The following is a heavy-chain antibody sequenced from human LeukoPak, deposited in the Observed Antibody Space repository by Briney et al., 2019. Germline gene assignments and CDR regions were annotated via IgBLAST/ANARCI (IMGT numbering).Heavy chain of an antibody. V-gene: IGHV1-18*01. CDR3: ATARFGELLFEVDAFDI. Sequence: ASVKVSCKASGYTFTSYGISWVRQAPGQGLEWMGWSSAYNGNTNYAQKLQGRVTMTTDTSTSTAYMELRSLRSDDTAVYYCATARFGELLFEVDAFDIWGQGTVVTVSS. D-gene: IGHD3-10*01. CDR1: GYTFTSYG. J-gene: IGHJ3*02. CDR2: SSAYNGNT.